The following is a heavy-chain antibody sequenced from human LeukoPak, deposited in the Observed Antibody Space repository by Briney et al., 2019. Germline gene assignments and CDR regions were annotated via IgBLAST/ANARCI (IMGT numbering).Heavy chain of an antibody. CDR2: INYSVNT. J-gene: IGHJ4*02. V-gene: IGHV4-59*01. Sequence: SEPLSLTTTFPVGSTSNYNWCWIRTPPEGRRGWIGYINYSVNTNYNPSLKSRATISVDTAKNQFSLKLSSVTAADTAVYYCGGEDYGGSRFDYWGQGTLVTVSS. CDR3: GGEDYGGSRFDY. CDR1: VGSTSNYN. D-gene: IGHD4-23*01.